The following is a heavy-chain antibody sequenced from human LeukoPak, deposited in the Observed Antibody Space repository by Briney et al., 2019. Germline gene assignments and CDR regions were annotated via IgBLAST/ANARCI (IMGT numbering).Heavy chain of an antibody. CDR3: ARVVLRNILTAYVPYYFDY. Sequence: PSETLSLTCAVSGGSISSGGYSWSWIRQPPGKGLEWIGYISHSGSTCYNPSLQSRVTISVDRSKNQFSLRLTSVTAADTAVYYCARVVLRNILTAYVPYYFDYWGQGTLVTVSS. D-gene: IGHD3-9*01. V-gene: IGHV4-30-2*01. CDR2: ISHSGST. CDR1: GGSISSGGYS. J-gene: IGHJ4*02.